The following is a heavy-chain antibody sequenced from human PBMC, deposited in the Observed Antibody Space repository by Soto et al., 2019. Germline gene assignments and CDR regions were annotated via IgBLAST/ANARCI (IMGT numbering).Heavy chain of an antibody. CDR2: ISSGSAFI. V-gene: IGHV3-21*01. J-gene: IGHJ5*02. CDR1: TFSMYS. CDR3: TRDQGGSYDSWFDP. D-gene: IGHD1-26*01. Sequence: EVQVVESGGGLVKPGGSLRLSCIFTFSMYSMNWVRQAPGKGLEWVASISSGSAFIKYADSVKGRFSISRDNAKNSVSLQMSSLRAEDTAMYYCTRDQGGSYDSWFDPWGRGTLVTVSS.